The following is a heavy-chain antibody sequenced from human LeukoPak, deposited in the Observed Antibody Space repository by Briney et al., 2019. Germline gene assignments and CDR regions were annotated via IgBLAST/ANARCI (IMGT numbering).Heavy chain of an antibody. V-gene: IGHV3-53*01. CDR2: IYGGGGT. Sequence: GGSLRLSCAASGFTVSSNYMNWVRQAPGKGPEWVSVIYGGGGTFYADSVKDRFSISRDNSKNTLFLHMNSLRADDTAVYYCARGKSSSSFAFDIWGQRTMVTVSS. CDR1: GFTVSSNY. D-gene: IGHD6-6*01. CDR3: ARGKSSSSFAFDI. J-gene: IGHJ3*02.